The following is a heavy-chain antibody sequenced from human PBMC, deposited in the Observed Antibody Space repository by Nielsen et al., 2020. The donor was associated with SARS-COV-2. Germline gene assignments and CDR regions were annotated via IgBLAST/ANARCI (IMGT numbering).Heavy chain of an antibody. CDR1: GGSVNTHAW. V-gene: IGHV4-4*02. D-gene: IGHD2-2*02. CDR2: VSHSGST. CDR3: ARGHLVVVPSPILGLGPFFYSFYLDV. J-gene: IGHJ6*03. Sequence: SETLSLTCAVFGGSVNTHAWWTWVRQSPGKGLEWIGEVSHSGSTNYSPSLKSRVTLSMDKSRRQFSLRLASVSAADTAVYFCARGHLVVVPSPILGLGPFFYSFYLDVWGKGTTVIVSS.